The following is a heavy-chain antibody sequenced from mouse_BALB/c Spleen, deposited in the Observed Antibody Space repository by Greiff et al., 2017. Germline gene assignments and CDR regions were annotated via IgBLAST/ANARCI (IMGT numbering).Heavy chain of an antibody. V-gene: IGHV2-2*02. Sequence: VQLQESGPGLVQPSQSLSITCTVSGFSLTSYGVHWVRQSPGKGLEWLGMIWSGGSTDYNAAFRSRLSISKDNSKSQVFFKMNSLQTNDTAIYYCARETLKGYYFDFWGQGTTLTVSS. D-gene: IGHD1-3*01. CDR2: IWSGGST. J-gene: IGHJ2*01. CDR1: GFSLTSYG. CDR3: ARETLKGYYFDF.